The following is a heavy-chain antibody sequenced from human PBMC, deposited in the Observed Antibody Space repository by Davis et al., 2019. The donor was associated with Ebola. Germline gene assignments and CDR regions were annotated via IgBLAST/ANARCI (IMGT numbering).Heavy chain of an antibody. Sequence: GESLKISCAASGFTLSGYDMNWVRQAPGKGLQWVAVIWDDGSNKYYADSVKGRFTISRDNSKNTLYLQMNSLRAEDTAVYYCATTPQYSSDQNKPIDYWGQGTLVTVSS. J-gene: IGHJ4*02. CDR2: IWDDGSNK. V-gene: IGHV3-33*01. CDR1: GFTLSGYD. D-gene: IGHD6-19*01. CDR3: ATTPQYSSDQNKPIDY.